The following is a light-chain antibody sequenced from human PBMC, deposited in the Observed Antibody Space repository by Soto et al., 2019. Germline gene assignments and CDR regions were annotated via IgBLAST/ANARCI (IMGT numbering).Light chain of an antibody. CDR2: VNSDGSH. CDR3: QTWGTGIVV. J-gene: IGLJ2*01. Sequence: QSVLTQSPSASASLGASVKLTCTLSSGHSRYAIAWHQQQPEKGPRYLMKVNSDGSHSKGDGMPDRFSGSSSGAERYLTISSLQSEDEADYYCQTWGTGIVVFGGGTKLTVL. CDR1: SGHSRYA. V-gene: IGLV4-69*01.